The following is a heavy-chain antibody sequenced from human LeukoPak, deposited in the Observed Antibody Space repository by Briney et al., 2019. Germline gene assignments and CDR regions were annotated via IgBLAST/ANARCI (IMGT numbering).Heavy chain of an antibody. CDR1: GFTFSSYA. J-gene: IGHJ5*02. D-gene: IGHD3-16*01. CDR2: ISSNGGST. CDR3: ARASYGFGNTWFDP. V-gene: IGHV3-64*01. Sequence: GGSLRLSCAASGFTFSSYAMHWVRQAPGKGLEYVSGISSNGGSTYYANSVKGRFTISRDNSKNTVYLQMGSLRAEDTAVYYCARASYGFGNTWFDPWGQGTLVTVSS.